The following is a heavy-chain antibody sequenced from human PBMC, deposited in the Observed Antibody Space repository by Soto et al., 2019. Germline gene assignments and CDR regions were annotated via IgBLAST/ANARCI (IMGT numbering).Heavy chain of an antibody. J-gene: IGHJ4*02. D-gene: IGHD1-1*01. Sequence: PSETLSLTCTVSGGSISSGDYYWSWIRQPPGKGLEWIGYIYYSGSTYYNPSLKSRVTISVDTSKNQFSLKLSSVTAADTAVYYCARGIGTRYFDYWGQGTLVTVSS. V-gene: IGHV4-30-4*01. CDR2: IYYSGST. CDR1: GGSISSGDYY. CDR3: ARGIGTRYFDY.